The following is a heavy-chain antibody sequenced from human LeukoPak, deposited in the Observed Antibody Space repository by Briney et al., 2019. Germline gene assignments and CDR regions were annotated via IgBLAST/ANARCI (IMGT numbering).Heavy chain of an antibody. V-gene: IGHV3-66*01. J-gene: IGHJ4*02. D-gene: IGHD3-10*01. CDR1: GFTVSSNY. Sequence: SGGSLRLSCAASGFTVSSNYMSWVRQAPGKGLEWVSVIYSGGSTYYADSVKGRFTISRDNSKNTLYLQMNSLRAEDTAVYYCASLERGSGSYFDYWGQGTLVTVSS. CDR3: ASLERGSGSYFDY. CDR2: IYSGGST.